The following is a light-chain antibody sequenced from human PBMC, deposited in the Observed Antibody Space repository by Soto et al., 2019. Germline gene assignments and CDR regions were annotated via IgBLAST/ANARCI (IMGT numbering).Light chain of an antibody. V-gene: IGKV3-11*01. CDR1: QSVSKS. CDR2: TTS. J-gene: IGKJ3*01. CDR3: QQGNNWPIFT. Sequence: EIVLTQSPATLSLSPGERATLSCRASQSVSKSLAWYQQKPGQAPRLLIYTTSNRATGIPARFSGSGSRTDFTLTISSLEPEDFAVYYCQQGNNWPIFTFGPGNKVDSK.